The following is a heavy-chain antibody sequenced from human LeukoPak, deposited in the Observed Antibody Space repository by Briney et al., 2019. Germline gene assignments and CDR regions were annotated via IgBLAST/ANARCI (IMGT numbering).Heavy chain of an antibody. CDR2: ISSSSSYI. CDR1: GFTFSSYS. V-gene: IGHV3-21*01. D-gene: IGHD4-17*01. CDR3: ARDSNTVGAFDI. Sequence: PGGSLRLSCAASGFTFSSYSMNWVRQAPGKGLEWVSSISSSSSYIYYAHSVKGRFTISRDNAKNSLYLQMNSLRAEDAAVYYCARDSNTVGAFDIWGQGTMVTVSS. J-gene: IGHJ3*02.